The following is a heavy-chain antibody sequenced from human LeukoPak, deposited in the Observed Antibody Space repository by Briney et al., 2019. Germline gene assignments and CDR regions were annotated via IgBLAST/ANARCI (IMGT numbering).Heavy chain of an antibody. Sequence: SETLSRTCCVPAESMTTTNYSSWLRQPPGQGLEWIGEISLSGHTNYNPSLRSRGTMSLDESKNHLSLILASVTAADTAIYYCSRERVPFSPSDQWRRGPLVTVTS. V-gene: IGHV4-4*02. J-gene: IGHJ5*02. CDR1: AESMTTTNY. CDR3: SRERVPFSPSDQ. CDR2: ISLSGHT. D-gene: IGHD3-3*01.